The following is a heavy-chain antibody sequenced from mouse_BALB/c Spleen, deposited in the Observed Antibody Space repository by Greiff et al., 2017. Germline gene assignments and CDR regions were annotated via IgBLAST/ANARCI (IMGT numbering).Heavy chain of an antibody. CDR2: ISSGGSYT. V-gene: IGHV5-6*01. CDR1: GFTFSSYG. CDR3: ARPWDDYYAMDY. D-gene: IGHD4-1*01. Sequence: EVHLVESGGDLVKPGGSLKLSCAASGFTFSSYGMSWVRQTPDKRLEWVATISSGGSYTYYPDSVKGRFTISRDNAKNTLYLQMSSLKSEDTAMYYCARPWDDYYAMDYWGQGTSVTVSS. J-gene: IGHJ4*01.